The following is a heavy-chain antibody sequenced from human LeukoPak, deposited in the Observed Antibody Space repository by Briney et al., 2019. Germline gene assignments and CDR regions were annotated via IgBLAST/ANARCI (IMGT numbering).Heavy chain of an antibody. J-gene: IGHJ1*01. D-gene: IGHD3-3*01. CDR1: GFTFSTYW. CDR2: IKLDGSDK. CDR3: MRQNRAYFFGH. V-gene: IGHV3-7*01. Sequence: GGSLRLSCAASGFTFSTYWMTWVRQAPGKGLEWVANIKLDGSDKYYVDSLKGRFTISRDNAKNSLYLQMNSLRVEDTAVYFCMRQNRAYFFGHWGQGTLVTVSS.